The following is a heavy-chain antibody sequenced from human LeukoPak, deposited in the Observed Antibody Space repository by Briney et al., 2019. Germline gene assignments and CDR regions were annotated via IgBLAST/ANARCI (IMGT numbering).Heavy chain of an antibody. Sequence: LPGGSLRLSCAASGFTFSSYAMSWVRQAPGKGLEWVSAISGCGGSTYYADSVKGRFTISRDNSKNTLYLQMNSLRAEDTAVYYCAKDYLEXNWFDPWXQGTLVTVSS. CDR3: AKDYLEXNWFDP. CDR2: ISGCGGST. D-gene: IGHD2/OR15-2a*01. J-gene: IGHJ5*02. V-gene: IGHV3-23*01. CDR1: GFTFSSYA.